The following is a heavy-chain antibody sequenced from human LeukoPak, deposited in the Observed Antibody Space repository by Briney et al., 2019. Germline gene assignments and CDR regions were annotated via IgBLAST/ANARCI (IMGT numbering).Heavy chain of an antibody. D-gene: IGHD2-15*01. CDR3: TADMPASSRASDY. Sequence: GGSLRLSCAASGFSFSDAWMSWVRQAPGMGLEWVARIKSKTDGGTTEYAAPVKGSFTISRDDSKTTLYLQINSLKTEDPAVYFCTADMPASSRASDYWGQGTLVTVSS. CDR1: GFSFSDAW. CDR2: IKSKTDGGTT. J-gene: IGHJ4*02. V-gene: IGHV3-15*01.